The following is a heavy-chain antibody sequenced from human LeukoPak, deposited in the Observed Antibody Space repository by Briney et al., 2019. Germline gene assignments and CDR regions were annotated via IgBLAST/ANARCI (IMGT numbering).Heavy chain of an antibody. CDR3: ARAVYGSGTNWFNP. V-gene: IGHV3-21*01. CDR2: ISSSSSYM. D-gene: IGHD3-10*01. Sequence: GGSLRLSCAASGFTFSSYSMSWGRQAPGKGLEWVSSISSSSSYMYYADSVKGRFTISRDNAKNSLYLQMNSLRAEDTAVYYCARAVYGSGTNWFNPWGQGTLVTVSS. J-gene: IGHJ5*02. CDR1: GFTFSSYS.